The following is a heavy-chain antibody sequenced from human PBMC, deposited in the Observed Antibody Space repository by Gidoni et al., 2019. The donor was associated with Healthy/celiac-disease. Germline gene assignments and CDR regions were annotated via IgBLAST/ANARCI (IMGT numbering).Heavy chain of an antibody. D-gene: IGHD3-22*01. J-gene: IGHJ3*02. Sequence: EVQLVESGGGLVQPGGSLRLSCAASGFTVSSNYMSWVRQAPGKGLECVSVIYSGGSTYYADSVKGRFTISRHNSKNTLYLQMNSLRAEDTAVYYCARDWHDSSGYYYAFDIWGQGTMVTVSS. V-gene: IGHV3-53*04. CDR3: ARDWHDSSGYYYAFDI. CDR2: IYSGGST. CDR1: GFTVSSNY.